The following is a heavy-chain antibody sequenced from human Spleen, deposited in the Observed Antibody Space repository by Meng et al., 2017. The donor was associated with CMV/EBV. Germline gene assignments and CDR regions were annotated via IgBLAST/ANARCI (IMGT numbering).Heavy chain of an antibody. CDR2: INPSGGRT. CDR3: ARGRGPSGNWYIDY. J-gene: IGHJ4*02. V-gene: IGHV1-46*01. D-gene: IGHD6-13*01. Sequence: KASGYTFTSYHIHWVRQAPGQGLECMGRINPSGGRTSYAHNLQGRVTMTRDTSTSTVYMELSSLRSGDTAVYYCARGRGPSGNWYIDYWGQGSLVTVS. CDR1: GYTFTSYH.